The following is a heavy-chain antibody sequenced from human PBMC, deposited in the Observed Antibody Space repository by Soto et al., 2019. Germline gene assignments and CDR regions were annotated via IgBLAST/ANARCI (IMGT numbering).Heavy chain of an antibody. CDR1: GGSVSSGSYY. J-gene: IGHJ4*02. V-gene: IGHV4-61*01. CDR3: TIAVAGTRFDY. D-gene: IGHD6-19*01. CDR2: IYYSGST. Sequence: PSETLSLTCTVSGGSVSSGSYYWSWIRQPPGKGLEWIGYIYYSGSTNYNPSLKSRVTISVDTSKNQFSLKLSSVTAADTAVYYCTIAVAGTRFDYWGQGXLVTVYS.